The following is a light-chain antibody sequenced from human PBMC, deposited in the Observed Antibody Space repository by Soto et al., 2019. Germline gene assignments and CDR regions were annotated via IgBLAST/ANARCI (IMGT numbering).Light chain of an antibody. V-gene: IGLV1-40*01. Sequence: QSVLTQPPSVSGAPGQRVTISCTGSGSNIGAGYDVHWYQQLPGTAPKPLIFANINRPSGVPDRFSGSKSGTSASLAITGLRAEDEAEYFCFSFTTTSTHVFGTGTKVTVL. CDR2: ANI. CDR1: GSNIGAGYD. CDR3: FSFTTTSTHV. J-gene: IGLJ1*01.